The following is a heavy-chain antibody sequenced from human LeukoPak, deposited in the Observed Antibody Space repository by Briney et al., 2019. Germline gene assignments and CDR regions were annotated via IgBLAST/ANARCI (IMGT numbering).Heavy chain of an antibody. CDR1: GYTFTGYY. V-gene: IGHV1-2*02. CDR2: INPNSGGT. D-gene: IGHD2-15*01. Sequence: ASAKVSCKASGYTFTGYYMHWVRQAPGQGLEWMGWINPNSGGTNYAQKFQGRVTMTRDTSISTAYMELSRLRSDDTALYYCASPGDYCSGGSCYSDWGQGTLVTVSS. CDR3: ASPGDYCSGGSCYSD. J-gene: IGHJ4*02.